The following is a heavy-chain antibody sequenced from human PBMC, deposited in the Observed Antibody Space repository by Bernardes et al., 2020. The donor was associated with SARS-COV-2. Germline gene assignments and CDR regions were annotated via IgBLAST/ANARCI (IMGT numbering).Heavy chain of an antibody. CDR3: ARDAGYCSSITCSGTSAMDV. V-gene: IGHV3-7*01. CDR2: IKGDGSQI. D-gene: IGHD2-2*01. CDR1: GFTFSSYW. Sequence: GRSLRLSCAASGFTFSSYWMSWVRQAPGKGLEWVANIKGDGSQISSVDSVRGRFTISRDNAKNSLFLQLNSLRVEDTAIYYCARDAGYCSSITCSGTSAMDVWGQGVTVTVSS. J-gene: IGHJ6*02.